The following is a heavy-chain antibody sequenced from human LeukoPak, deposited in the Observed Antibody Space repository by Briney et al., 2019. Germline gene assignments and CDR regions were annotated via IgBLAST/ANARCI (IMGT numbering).Heavy chain of an antibody. V-gene: IGHV3-7*01. CDR3: GSQYLYYYGYYRGYFDY. CDR1: GFTFSSYW. CDR2: IKQDGSEK. D-gene: IGHD3-10*01. J-gene: IGHJ4*02. Sequence: PGGSLRLSCAASGFTFSSYWMSWVRQAPGKGLEWVANIKQDGSEKYYVDSVKGRFTISRDNAKNSLYSQMLSLSAADKAVYYCGSQYLYYYGYYRGYFDYWGQGALVTVSS.